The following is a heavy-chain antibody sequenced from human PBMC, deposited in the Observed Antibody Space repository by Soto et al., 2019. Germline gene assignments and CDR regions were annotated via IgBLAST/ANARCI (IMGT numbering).Heavy chain of an antibody. Sequence: QITLKESGPTLVKPTQTLTLTCTFSGFSLTTSGVGVGWIRQPPGKALEWLALIYGVDDKRYSPSVKSRLTITGDTSKNQVVLTMTNMDPVDTATYYCAHRHYYGSGNLGMDVWGQGTTVTVSS. D-gene: IGHD3-10*01. V-gene: IGHV2-5*02. CDR3: AHRHYYGSGNLGMDV. CDR1: GFSLTTSGVG. J-gene: IGHJ6*02. CDR2: IYGVDDK.